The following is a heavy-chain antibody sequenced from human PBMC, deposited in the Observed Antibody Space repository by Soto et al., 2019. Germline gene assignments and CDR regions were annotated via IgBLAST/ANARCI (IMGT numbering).Heavy chain of an antibody. D-gene: IGHD5-12*01. CDR1: GFTFDDYA. CDR2: ISWNSGSI. CDR3: AKDGSYENAFDI. J-gene: IGHJ3*02. V-gene: IGHV3-9*01. Sequence: PGGSLRLSCAASGFTFDDYAMHWVRQAPGKGLEWVSGISWNSGSIGYADSVKGRFTISRDNAKNSLYLQMSSLRAEDTALYYCAKDGSYENAFDIWGQGTMVTVSS.